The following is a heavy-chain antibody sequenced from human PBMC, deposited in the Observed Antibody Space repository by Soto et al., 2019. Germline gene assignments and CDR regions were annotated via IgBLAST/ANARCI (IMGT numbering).Heavy chain of an antibody. Sequence: SETLSLTCTVSGGSISSGGYSWTWLRQSPGKGLEWIGYTYQSGSAFYNPSLKSRVTISVDRSKNQFSLTLTSVTAADTAVYYCARDYYGMDVWGQGTTVTVSS. J-gene: IGHJ6*02. V-gene: IGHV4-30-2*06. CDR2: TYQSGSA. CDR3: ARDYYGMDV. CDR1: GGSISSGGYS.